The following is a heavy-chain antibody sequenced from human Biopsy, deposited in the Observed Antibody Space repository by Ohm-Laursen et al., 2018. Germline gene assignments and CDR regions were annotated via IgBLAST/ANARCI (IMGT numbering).Heavy chain of an antibody. J-gene: IGHJ4*02. V-gene: IGHV4-59*11. CDR2: ISYTRYT. CDR3: ARGSNDFGGLYFPR. CDR1: GGSFTGHY. Sequence: SETLSLTCTVSGGSFTGHYWSWIRQPPGEGLEWIGHISYTRYTSYNASLKSRVTISVDTSRDHFSLRLSSLTAADTAVYYCARGSNDFGGLYFPRWGQGTLLTVSS. D-gene: IGHD4-23*01.